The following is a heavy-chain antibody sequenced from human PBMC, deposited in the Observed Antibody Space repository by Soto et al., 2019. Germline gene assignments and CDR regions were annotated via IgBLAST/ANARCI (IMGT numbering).Heavy chain of an antibody. CDR3: AKDLRGSFLAGSGELDV. CDR1: GFIFDNFA. CDR2: INWGSTSI. Sequence: EAQLVESGGGLVQPGRSLRLSCAASGFIFDNFAMHWVRQAPGKGLEWVSGINWGSTSIGYADSVKGRFTISRDNAKNALYLHMNSLTPEDTSICYCAKDLRGSFLAGSGELDVGGQGTAVIAS. J-gene: IGHJ6*02. V-gene: IGHV3-9*01. D-gene: IGHD6-25*01.